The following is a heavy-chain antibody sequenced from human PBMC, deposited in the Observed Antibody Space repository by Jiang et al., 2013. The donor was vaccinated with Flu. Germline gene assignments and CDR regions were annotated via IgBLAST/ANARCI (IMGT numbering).Heavy chain of an antibody. J-gene: IGHJ4*02. D-gene: IGHD6-19*01. CDR1: GGSFSGYY. CDR2: INHSGST. Sequence: LLKPSETLSLTCAVYGGSFSGYYWSWIRQPPGKGLEWIGEINHSGSTNYNPSLKSRVTISVDTSKNQFSLKLSSVTAADTAVCYCASNPRRSSGWYPGGLYFDYWGQGTLVTVSS. V-gene: IGHV4-34*01. CDR3: ASNPRRSSGWYPGGLYFDY.